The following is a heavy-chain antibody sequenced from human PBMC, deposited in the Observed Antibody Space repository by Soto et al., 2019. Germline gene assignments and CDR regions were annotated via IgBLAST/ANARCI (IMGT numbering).Heavy chain of an antibody. V-gene: IGHV4-34*01. Sequence: PSETLSLTCAVYGGSFSGYYWSWIRQPPGKGLEWIGEINHSGSTNYNPSLKSRVTISVDTSKNQFSLKLSSATAADTAVYYCARHPFDILTGYYPDYYMDVWGKGTTVTVSS. CDR3: ARHPFDILTGYYPDYYMDV. CDR2: INHSGST. J-gene: IGHJ6*03. CDR1: GGSFSGYY. D-gene: IGHD3-9*01.